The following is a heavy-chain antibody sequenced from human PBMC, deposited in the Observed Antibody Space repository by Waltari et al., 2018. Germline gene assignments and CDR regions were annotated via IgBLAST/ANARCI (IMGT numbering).Heavy chain of an antibody. CDR2: IYWNDDK. J-gene: IGHJ4*02. D-gene: IGHD3-10*01. CDR3: VHRSLYGSGSYYHFDY. Sequence: QITLKESGPTLVKPTQTLTLTCTFSGFSLSTSGVGVGWIRQPPGKALEWLALIYWNDDKRYSPSLKSRLTITKDTSKNQVVLTMTNMDPVDTATYYCVHRSLYGSGSYYHFDYWGQGTLVTVSS. V-gene: IGHV2-5*01. CDR1: GFSLSTSGVG.